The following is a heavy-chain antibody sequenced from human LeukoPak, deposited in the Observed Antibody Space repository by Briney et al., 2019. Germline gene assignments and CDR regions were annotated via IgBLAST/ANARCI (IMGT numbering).Heavy chain of an antibody. Sequence: HPGGSLRLSCAASGFTFSSYWMHWVRQAPGKGLVWVSRINSAESSTTYADSVKGRFTISRDNAKNTLYLQMNGLRAEDTAIYYCTRGKNGDSLFDYWGQGTLVTVSS. CDR1: GFTFSSYW. CDR3: TRGKNGDSLFDY. J-gene: IGHJ4*02. V-gene: IGHV3-74*03. CDR2: INSAESST. D-gene: IGHD5-24*01.